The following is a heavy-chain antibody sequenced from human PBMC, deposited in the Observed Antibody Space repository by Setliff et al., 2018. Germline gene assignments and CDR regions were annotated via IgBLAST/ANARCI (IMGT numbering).Heavy chain of an antibody. CDR3: ARAISGWYSAHYYYMDV. V-gene: IGHV4-61*09. J-gene: IGHJ6*03. CDR1: GGSISSGSDY. CDR2: IYTSGST. Sequence: SETLSLTCSVSGGSISSGSDYWTWIRQPAGKGLEWIGHIYTSGSTSYNPSLKSRVTISVDTSKAQFSLKLSSVTAADSAVYYCARAISGWYSAHYYYMDVWGKGTTVTSP. D-gene: IGHD6-19*01.